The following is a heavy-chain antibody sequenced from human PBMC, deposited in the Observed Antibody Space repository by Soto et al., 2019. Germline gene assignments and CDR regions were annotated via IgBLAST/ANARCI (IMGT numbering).Heavy chain of an antibody. CDR2: IHHSGSA. Sequence: QVQLQESGPGLVRPSGTVSLTCAVSGLSISSGDWWSWVRQPPGKGLEWIGEIHHSGSANYNPSLKSRVTLSVVPSKDLFSLTLISVTAAETAFYYCARDQGSHPGDWGQGTLVSVSS. J-gene: IGHJ4*02. CDR1: GLSISSGDW. CDR3: ARDQGSHPGD. V-gene: IGHV4-4*02. D-gene: IGHD6-13*01.